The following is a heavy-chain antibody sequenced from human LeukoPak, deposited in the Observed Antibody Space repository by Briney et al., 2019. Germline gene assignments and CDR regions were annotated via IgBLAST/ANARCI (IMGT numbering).Heavy chain of an antibody. CDR3: ARGDWVPDY. CDR1: GYTFTRFS. Sequence: GASVKVSCKASGYTFTRFSIHWVRQAPGQGLEWMGIINPSGGTTTYAQKFQGRVTMTRNTSISTAYMELSSLRSEDTAVYYCARGDWVPDYWGQGTLVTVSS. CDR2: INPSGGTT. D-gene: IGHD3-9*01. V-gene: IGHV1-46*01. J-gene: IGHJ4*02.